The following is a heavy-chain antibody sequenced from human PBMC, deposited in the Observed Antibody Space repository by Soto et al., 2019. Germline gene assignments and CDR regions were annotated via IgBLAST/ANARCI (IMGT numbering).Heavy chain of an antibody. CDR2: LSYDGSNK. J-gene: IGHJ6*02. CDR3: ARVVPAAMYYYYGMDV. V-gene: IGHV3-30*03. D-gene: IGHD2-2*01. Sequence: PGGSLRLSCAASGFTFSTYAMHWVRQAPGKGLEWVAVLSYDGSNKYYADSVKGRFTISRDNSKNTLYLQMNSLRAEDTAVYYCARVVPAAMYYYYGMDVWGQGTTVTVSS. CDR1: GFTFSTYA.